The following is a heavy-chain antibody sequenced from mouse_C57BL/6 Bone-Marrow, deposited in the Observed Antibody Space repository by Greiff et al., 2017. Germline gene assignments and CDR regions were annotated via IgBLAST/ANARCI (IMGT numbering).Heavy chain of an antibody. CDR2: ISSGGSYT. Sequence: EVQRVESGGDLVKPGGSLKLSCAASGFTFSSYGMSWVRQTPDKRLEWVATISSGGSYTYYPDSVKGRFTISRDNAKNTLYLQMSSLKSEDTAMYYCAEKVYYYGSSSAWFAYWGQGTLVTVSA. D-gene: IGHD1-1*01. CDR3: AEKVYYYGSSSAWFAY. CDR1: GFTFSSYG. V-gene: IGHV5-6*01. J-gene: IGHJ3*01.